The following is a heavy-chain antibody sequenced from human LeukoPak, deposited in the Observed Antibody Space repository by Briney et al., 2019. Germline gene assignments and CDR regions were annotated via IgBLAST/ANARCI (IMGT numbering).Heavy chain of an antibody. Sequence: PSETLSLTCTVSGGSITGYYWNWIRQPPGKGLEWIGYVYYSGSTNYNPSLKSRVTISVDTSKNQFSLKLSSVTAADTAVYYRGREGDFYGGRDYGVDVWGQGTTVTVSS. CDR3: GREGDFYGGRDYGVDV. D-gene: IGHD3-10*01. V-gene: IGHV4-59*01. CDR2: VYYSGST. CDR1: GGSITGYY. J-gene: IGHJ6*02.